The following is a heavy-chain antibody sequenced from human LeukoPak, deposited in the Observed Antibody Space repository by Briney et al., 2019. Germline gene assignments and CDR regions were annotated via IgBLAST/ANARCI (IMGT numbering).Heavy chain of an antibody. J-gene: IGHJ6*02. CDR1: GGSFSGYY. V-gene: IGHV4-34*01. D-gene: IGHD2-15*01. CDR2: INHSGST. Sequence: PSETLSLTCAVYGGSFSGYYWSWIRQPPGKGLEWIGEINHSGSTNYNPSLKSRVTISVDTSKNQFSLKLSSVTAADTAVYYCARPLAAYYYYGMDVWGQGTTVTVSS. CDR3: ARPLAAYYYYGMDV.